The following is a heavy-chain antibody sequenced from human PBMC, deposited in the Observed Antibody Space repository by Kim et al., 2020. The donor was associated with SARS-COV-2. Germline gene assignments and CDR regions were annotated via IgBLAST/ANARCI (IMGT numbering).Heavy chain of an antibody. D-gene: IGHD3-3*02. Sequence: GRSLRLSCAASGFTFRSYGMHWVRQAPGKGLEWVAVISYDGTNEYFGDSVKGRFTISRDNSKNTVYLQMNSLRAEDTAVYYCAKDKTAFLEWDDAFDIWG. J-gene: IGHJ3*02. CDR2: ISYDGTNE. V-gene: IGHV3-30*18. CDR3: AKDKTAFLEWDDAFDI. CDR1: GFTFRSYG.